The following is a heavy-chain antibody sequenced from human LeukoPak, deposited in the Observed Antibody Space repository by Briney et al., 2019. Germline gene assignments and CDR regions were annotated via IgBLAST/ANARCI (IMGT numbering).Heavy chain of an antibody. CDR3: ASTPPSGSYYAPLGY. D-gene: IGHD1-26*01. Sequence: GASVKVSCKASGGTFSSYAISWVRQAPGQGLEWMGGIIPILGTANYAQKFQGRVTITTDESTSTAYMELSSLRSEDTAVYYCASTPPSGSYYAPLGYWGQGTLVTVSS. CDR1: GGTFSSYA. J-gene: IGHJ4*02. V-gene: IGHV1-69*05. CDR2: IIPILGTA.